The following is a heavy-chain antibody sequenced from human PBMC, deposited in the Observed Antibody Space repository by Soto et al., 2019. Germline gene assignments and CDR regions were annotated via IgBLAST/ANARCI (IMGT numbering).Heavy chain of an antibody. D-gene: IGHD3-10*01. V-gene: IGHV4-39*01. CDR2: IYYSGST. J-gene: IGHJ6*02. Sequence: SETLSLTCTVSGGSISSSSYYWGWIRQPPGKGLEWIGSIYYSGSTYYNPSLKSRVTISVDTSKNQFSLKLSSVTAADTAVYYCARGEITMVRGAYYYYGMDVWGQGTTVTVSS. CDR3: ARGEITMVRGAYYYYGMDV. CDR1: GGSISSSSYY.